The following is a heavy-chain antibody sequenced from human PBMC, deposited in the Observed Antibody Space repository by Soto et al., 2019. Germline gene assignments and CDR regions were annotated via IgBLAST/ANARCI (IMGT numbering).Heavy chain of an antibody. V-gene: IGHV4-38-2*01. Sequence: ETLSLTCAVSGDSISSGYYWACIPQPPGKGLEWIGILYHSGTAYYNPSLKSRVIISIDTSKNQFSLNLSSGTAADTAVYYSARQDSVGYYPYLGQGSLVTVS. D-gene: IGHD3-22*01. J-gene: IGHJ4*02. CDR3: ARQDSVGYYPY. CDR1: GDSISSGYY. CDR2: LYHSGTA.